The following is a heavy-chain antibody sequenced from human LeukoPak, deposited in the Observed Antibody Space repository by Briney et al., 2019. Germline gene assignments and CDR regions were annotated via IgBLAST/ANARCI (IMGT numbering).Heavy chain of an antibody. J-gene: IGHJ6*03. CDR1: GGTFSSYA. CDR3: ARLAGATPYYYYMDV. Sequence: SVKVSCKASGGTFSSYAISWVRQAPGQGLEWMGGIIPIFGTANYAQKFQGRVTITTDESTSTAYMELSSLRSEDTAVYYCARLAGATPYYYYMDVWGKGTTVTVSS. V-gene: IGHV1-69*05. CDR2: IIPIFGTA. D-gene: IGHD3-10*01.